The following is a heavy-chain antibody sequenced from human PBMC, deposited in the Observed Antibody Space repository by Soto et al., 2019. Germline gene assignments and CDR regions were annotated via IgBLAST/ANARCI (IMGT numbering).Heavy chain of an antibody. D-gene: IGHD6-13*01. CDR2: INWNGDST. V-gene: IGHV3-20*04. CDR1: GXTFDDYA. CDR3: ARSSSSWNDPHFDY. Sequence: GGSLRLSCAAXGXTFDDYAMNWVRQAPGKGLEWVSGINWNGDSTGYADSVKGRFTISRDNAKNSLYLQMNSLRAEDTALYYCARSSSSWNDPHFDYWGQGTRVTVSS. J-gene: IGHJ4*02.